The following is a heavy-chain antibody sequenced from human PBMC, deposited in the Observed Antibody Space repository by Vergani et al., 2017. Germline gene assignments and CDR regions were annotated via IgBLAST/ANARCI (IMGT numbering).Heavy chain of an antibody. CDR1: GFSFRSNG. Sequence: QVQLVESGGGVVQPGGSLRLACAASGFSFRSNGMHWVRQAPGKGLEWVAFIRYDGGKTYYVDSVKGRFTISRENSKNTVFLQMNRLRAEDTAVYYCAKMGSVVVTEVAYYFDYWGQGTLVTVSS. V-gene: IGHV3-30*02. CDR3: AKMGSVVVTEVAYYFDY. J-gene: IGHJ4*02. D-gene: IGHD2-21*02. CDR2: IRYDGGKT.